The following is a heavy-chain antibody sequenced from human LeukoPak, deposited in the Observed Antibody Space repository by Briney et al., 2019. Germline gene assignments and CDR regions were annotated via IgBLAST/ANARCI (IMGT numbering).Heavy chain of an antibody. CDR3: ARDSTGYCSSTSCYNWFDP. Sequence: PGGSLRLSCVASGFTFSSYTMHWVRQAPGKGLEWVAIMSYDGSNKYYADSVKGRFTISRDNSKNTLYLQMNSLRAEDTAVYYCARDSTGYCSSTSCYNWFDPWGQGTLVTVSS. J-gene: IGHJ5*02. CDR1: GFTFSSYT. V-gene: IGHV3-30-3*01. D-gene: IGHD2-2*01. CDR2: MSYDGSNK.